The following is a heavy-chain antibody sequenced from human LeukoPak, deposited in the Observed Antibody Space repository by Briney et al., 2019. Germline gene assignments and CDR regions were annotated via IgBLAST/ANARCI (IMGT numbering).Heavy chain of an antibody. CDR1: GGSISSGSYY. Sequence: PSQTLSLTCTVSGGSISSGSYYWSWIRQPPGKGLEWIGSIYYSGSTYYNPSLKSRVTISVDTSKNQFSLKLSSVTAADTAVYYCARTGPGTKQQNFDYWGQGTLVTVSS. D-gene: IGHD1-14*01. CDR2: IYYSGST. CDR3: ARTGPGTKQQNFDY. J-gene: IGHJ4*02. V-gene: IGHV4-39*01.